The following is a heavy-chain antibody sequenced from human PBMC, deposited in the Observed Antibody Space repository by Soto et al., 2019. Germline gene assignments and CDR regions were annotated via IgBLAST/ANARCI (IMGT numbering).Heavy chain of an antibody. CDR3: ARELQGLYYFDY. CDR1: GYTFISYA. Sequence: QVQVVQSGAEVKKPGASVKVSCKASGYTFISYAIHWVRQAPGQRLEWMGWINAGNGNTKYSQKFQGRVTITRDTSASTAYLELTSLRSEETAVYYCARELQGLYYFDYWGQGTLVTVSS. CDR2: INAGNGNT. D-gene: IGHD2-15*01. J-gene: IGHJ4*02. V-gene: IGHV1-3*01.